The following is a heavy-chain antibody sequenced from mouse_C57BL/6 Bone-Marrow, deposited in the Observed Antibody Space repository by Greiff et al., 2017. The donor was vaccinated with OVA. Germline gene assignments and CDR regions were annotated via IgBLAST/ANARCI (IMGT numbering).Heavy chain of an antibody. CDR3: ARKGIYYDYDGDYFDY. Sequence: QVQLQQPGTELVKPGASVKLSCKASGYTFTSYWMHWVKQRPGQGLEWIGNINPSNGGTNYNEKFKSKATLTVDKSSSTAYMQLSSLTSEDSAVYYCARKGIYYDYDGDYFDYWGQGTTLTVSS. D-gene: IGHD2-4*01. CDR1: GYTFTSYW. CDR2: INPSNGGT. V-gene: IGHV1-53*01. J-gene: IGHJ2*01.